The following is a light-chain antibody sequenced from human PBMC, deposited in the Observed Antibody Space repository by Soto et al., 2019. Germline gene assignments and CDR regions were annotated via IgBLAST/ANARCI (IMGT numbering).Light chain of an antibody. Sequence: DIQMTQSPSTLSASVGDRVTITCRASQSISSWLAWYQQKPGKAPKLLIYVASSLESGVPSRFSGSGSVTEFTLTIDSLQPDDFATYHCQQYSSSSPTFGQGTKLEI. CDR2: VAS. CDR1: QSISSW. J-gene: IGKJ2*01. V-gene: IGKV1-5*01. CDR3: QQYSSSSPT.